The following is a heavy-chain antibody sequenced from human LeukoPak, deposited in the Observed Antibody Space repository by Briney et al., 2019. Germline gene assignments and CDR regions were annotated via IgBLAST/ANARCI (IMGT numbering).Heavy chain of an antibody. D-gene: IGHD5-12*01. J-gene: IGHJ4*02. CDR3: AREHHEGGYSGYDWMIDY. Sequence: SETLSLTCTVSGGSISSGDYYWSWIRQPPGKGLEWIGYIYYSGSTYYNPSLKSRVTISVDTSKNQFSLKLSSVTAADTAVYYCAREHHEGGYSGYDWMIDYWGQGILSPSP. CDR1: GGSISSGDYY. V-gene: IGHV4-30-4*01. CDR2: IYYSGST.